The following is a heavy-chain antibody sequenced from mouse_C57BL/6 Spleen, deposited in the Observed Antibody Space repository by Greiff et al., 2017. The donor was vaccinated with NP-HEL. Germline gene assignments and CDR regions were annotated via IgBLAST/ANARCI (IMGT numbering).Heavy chain of an antibody. J-gene: IGHJ3*01. CDR1: GYTFTSYW. CDR3: AREDGNYVWFAY. CDR2: FDPNSGGT. V-gene: IGHV1-72*01. Sequence: VQLHQPGAELVKPGASVKLSCKASGYTFTSYWMHWVKQRPGRGLEWIGRFDPNSGGTKYNEKFKGKATLTADNSSSTAYMQLSSLTSEDSAVYECAREDGNYVWFAYWGQGTLVTVSA. D-gene: IGHD2-1*01.